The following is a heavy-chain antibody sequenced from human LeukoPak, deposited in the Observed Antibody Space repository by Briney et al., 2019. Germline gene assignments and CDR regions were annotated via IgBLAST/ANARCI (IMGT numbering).Heavy chain of an antibody. CDR2: IPYDGTNK. V-gene: IGHV3-30*02. CDR1: GCTFSSYG. Sequence: GGSLRLSCAASGCTFSSYGMHWVRQAPGKGLEWVAFIPYDGTNKYYADSVKGRFSISRDNSKNTLYLQMNSLRAEDTAVYYCAKEDGRSGWSLDLWGRGTLVTVSS. D-gene: IGHD6-19*01. J-gene: IGHJ2*01. CDR3: AKEDGRSGWSLDL.